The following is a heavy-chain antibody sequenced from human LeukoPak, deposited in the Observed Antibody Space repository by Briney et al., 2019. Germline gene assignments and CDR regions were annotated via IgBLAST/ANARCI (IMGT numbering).Heavy chain of an antibody. D-gene: IGHD4-17*01. V-gene: IGHV1-69*13. CDR1: GGTFSSYT. Sequence: SVKVSCKASGGTFSSYTISWVRRAPGQGLEWMGGIIPIFGTANYAQKFQGRVTITADESTSTAYMELSSLTSEDTAVYYCVTTVTTSYNYGMDVWGQGTTVTVSS. CDR2: IIPIFGTA. J-gene: IGHJ6*02. CDR3: VTTVTTSYNYGMDV.